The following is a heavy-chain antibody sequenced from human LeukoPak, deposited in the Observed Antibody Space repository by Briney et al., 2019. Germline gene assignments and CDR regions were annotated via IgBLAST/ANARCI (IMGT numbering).Heavy chain of an antibody. D-gene: IGHD4-17*01. V-gene: IGHV1-69*13. CDR1: GGTFSSYT. Sequence: SVKVSCKASGGTFSSYTISWVRRAPGQGLEWMGGIIPIFGTANYAQKFQGRVTITADESTSTAYMELSSLTSEDTAVYYCVTTVTTSYNYGMDVWGQGTTVTVSS. CDR2: IIPIFGTA. J-gene: IGHJ6*02. CDR3: VTTVTTSYNYGMDV.